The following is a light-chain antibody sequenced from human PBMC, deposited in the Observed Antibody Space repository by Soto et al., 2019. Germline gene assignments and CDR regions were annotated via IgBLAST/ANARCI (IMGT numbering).Light chain of an antibody. V-gene: IGKV3-15*01. CDR3: QQYHDWPPIT. CDR2: GAS. Sequence: EVVMTQSPGTLSLSAGERATVSCRASQSISSDLAWYQQKPGQAPRLLIYGASTSATDIPARFSGGGSGTEFTLTISSLQSDDSAIYYCQQYHDWPPITFGPGTKVHIK. J-gene: IGKJ3*01. CDR1: QSISSD.